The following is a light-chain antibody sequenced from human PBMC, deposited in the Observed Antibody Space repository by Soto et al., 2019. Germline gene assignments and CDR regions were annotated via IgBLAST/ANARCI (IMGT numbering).Light chain of an antibody. CDR2: SAS. CDR1: QSISRY. J-gene: IGKJ4*01. Sequence: DIKMTQSPSSLSASIRDSVTISCRASQSISRYLNWYQQKPGKAPKLLIFSASGLQSGVPSRFSGGGYGTEFTLTISSLQLEDFATYYCQQSHTNPLTFGGVGIVDI. CDR3: QQSHTNPLT. V-gene: IGKV1-39*01.